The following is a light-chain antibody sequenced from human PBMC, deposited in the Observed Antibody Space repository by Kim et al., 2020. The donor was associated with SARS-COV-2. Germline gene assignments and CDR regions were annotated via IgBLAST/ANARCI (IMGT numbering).Light chain of an antibody. V-gene: IGLV3-21*04. CDR3: QVWDSSSDHWV. Sequence: APAKTGRITCAGNTIRSKIVPWNRQKPGQAPVLVIYYDSDRTSGIPERFSGSNSGNTATLTISRVEAGDEADYYCQVWDSSSDHWVFGGGTQLTVL. J-gene: IGLJ3*02. CDR1: TIRSKI. CDR2: YDS.